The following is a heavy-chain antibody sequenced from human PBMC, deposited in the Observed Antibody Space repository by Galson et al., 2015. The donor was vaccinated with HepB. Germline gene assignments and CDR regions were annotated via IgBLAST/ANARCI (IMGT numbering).Heavy chain of an antibody. Sequence: SLRLSCAASGFTFSNYWMHWVRQTPGKGLEWVSLITSDNYIYYADSVKGRFTISRDNAKNSLYLQIDSLRVEDTAVYYCARDLSSGWYIEYWGQGTLVTVSS. CDR1: GFTFSNYW. V-gene: IGHV3-69-1*01. CDR2: ITSDNYI. J-gene: IGHJ4*02. D-gene: IGHD6-19*01. CDR3: ARDLSSGWYIEY.